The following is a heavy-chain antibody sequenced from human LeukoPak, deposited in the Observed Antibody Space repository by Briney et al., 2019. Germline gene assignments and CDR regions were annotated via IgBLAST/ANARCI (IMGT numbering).Heavy chain of an antibody. CDR2: IIPIFGTA. Sequence: KPGASVKVSCKASGYTFTGYYMHWVRQAPGQGLEWMGGIIPIFGTANYAQKFQGRVTITADESTSTAYMELSSLRSEDTAVYYCARGSRGPYDSSGYYYHWGQGTLVTVSS. CDR1: GYTFTGYY. CDR3: ARGSRGPYDSSGYYYH. V-gene: IGHV1-69*13. J-gene: IGHJ5*02. D-gene: IGHD3-22*01.